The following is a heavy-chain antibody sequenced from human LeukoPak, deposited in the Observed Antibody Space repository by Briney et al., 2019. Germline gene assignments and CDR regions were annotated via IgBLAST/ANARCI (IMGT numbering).Heavy chain of an antibody. J-gene: IGHJ3*02. CDR1: GFPFSSYF. CDR3: AKAERITMVRGIIRNAFDI. CDR2: ISGSSSYI. D-gene: IGHD3-10*01. Sequence: PGGSLRLSCAASGFPFSSYFMNWVRQAPGKGLEWVSSISGSSSYIYDADSVKGRFTISRDNAKNSLYLQMNSLRAEDTAVYYCAKAERITMVRGIIRNAFDIWGQGTMVTVSS. V-gene: IGHV3-21*04.